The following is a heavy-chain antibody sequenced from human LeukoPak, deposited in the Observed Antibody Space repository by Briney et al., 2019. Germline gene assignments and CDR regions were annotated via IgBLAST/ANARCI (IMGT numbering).Heavy chain of an antibody. Sequence: ASVKVSCKASGYTFTSYGISWVRQAPGQGLEWMGWISAYNGNTNYAQKFQGRVTMTRDTSISTAYMELSRLRSDDTAVYYCARGSRYSSSWYRGYYYGMDVWGQGTTVTVSS. J-gene: IGHJ6*02. D-gene: IGHD6-13*01. CDR3: ARGSRYSSSWYRGYYYGMDV. CDR1: GYTFTSYG. CDR2: ISAYNGNT. V-gene: IGHV1-18*01.